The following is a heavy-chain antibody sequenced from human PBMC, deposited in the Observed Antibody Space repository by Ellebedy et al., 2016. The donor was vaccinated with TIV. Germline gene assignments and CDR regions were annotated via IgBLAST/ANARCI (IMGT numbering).Heavy chain of an antibody. CDR2: ISSSSTYI. CDR3: ARGHTTIFL. Sequence: GESLKISCAASGFAFSDYALNWVRQAPGKGLEWLSSISSSSTYIHYADSVRGRFTISRDNAKNSLYLQMNSLRAEDTAVYYCARGHTTIFLWGQGTLVTVSS. V-gene: IGHV3-21*01. D-gene: IGHD3-3*01. CDR1: GFAFSDYA. J-gene: IGHJ4*02.